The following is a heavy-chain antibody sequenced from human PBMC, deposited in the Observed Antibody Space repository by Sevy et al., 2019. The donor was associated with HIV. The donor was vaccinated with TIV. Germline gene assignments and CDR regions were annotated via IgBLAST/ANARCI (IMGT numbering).Heavy chain of an antibody. D-gene: IGHD6-13*01. CDR1: GFTFSSYA. CDR3: AKESGSRWYVRYFKH. CDR2: ISGSGGNT. V-gene: IGHV3-23*01. J-gene: IGHJ1*01. Sequence: GGSLRLSCGASGFTFSSYAMSWVRQAPGKGLEWVSGISGSGGNTDYADSVKGRFTISRDNSKNTLDLQMNSLRAEDTAVYYCAKESGSRWYVRYFKHWGQGTLVTVSS.